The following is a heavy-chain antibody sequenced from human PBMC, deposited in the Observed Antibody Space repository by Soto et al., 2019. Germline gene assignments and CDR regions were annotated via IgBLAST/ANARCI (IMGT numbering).Heavy chain of an antibody. Sequence: EVQLVESGGVVVQPGGSLRLSCAASGFTFSSYWMSWVRQAPGKGLEWVANIKQDGSEKHYVDSVKGRFTISRDNAKNSLYLQMNSLRAEDTAVYYCGKGDTYGLDYFDYWGQGTLVTVSS. J-gene: IGHJ4*02. CDR3: GKGDTYGLDYFDY. CDR2: IKQDGSEK. D-gene: IGHD5-18*01. V-gene: IGHV3-7*01. CDR1: GFTFSSYW.